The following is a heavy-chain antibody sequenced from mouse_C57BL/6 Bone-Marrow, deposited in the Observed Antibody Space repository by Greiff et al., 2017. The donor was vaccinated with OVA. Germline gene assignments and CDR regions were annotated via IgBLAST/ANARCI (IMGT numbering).Heavy chain of an antibody. CDR1: GYSITSGYY. CDR2: ISYDGSN. Sequence: VQLKESGPGLVKPSQSLSLTCSVTGYSITSGYYWNWIRQFPGNKLEWMGYISYDGSNNYNPSLKNRISITRDTSKNQFFLKLNSVTTEDTATYYCARRGGFAYWGQGTLVTVSA. CDR3: ARRGGFAY. V-gene: IGHV3-6*01. J-gene: IGHJ3*01.